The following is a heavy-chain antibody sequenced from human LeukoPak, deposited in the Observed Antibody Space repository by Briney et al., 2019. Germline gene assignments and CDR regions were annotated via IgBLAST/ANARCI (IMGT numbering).Heavy chain of an antibody. CDR3: ARSREDYYYYYGMDV. J-gene: IGHJ6*02. CDR1: GFTFSSYW. Sequence: GESLRLSCAASGFTFSSYWMSWVRQAPGKGLEWVANIKQDGSEKYYVDSVKGRFTISRDNAKNSLYLQMNSLRAEDTAVYYCARSREDYYYYYGMDVWGQGTTVTVSS. CDR2: IKQDGSEK. V-gene: IGHV3-7*01.